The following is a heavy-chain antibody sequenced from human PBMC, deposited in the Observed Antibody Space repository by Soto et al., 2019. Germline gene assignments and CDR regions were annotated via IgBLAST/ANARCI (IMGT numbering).Heavy chain of an antibody. CDR2: IIPMLDLT. V-gene: IGHV1-69*02. D-gene: IGHD2-15*01. CDR3: ARGLGVVIAAGYFDL. Sequence: QVQLVQSGAEVRKPGSSVKVSCKASGGTFGRYPISWVRQAPGQGLEWMGRIIPMLDLTTYAPKFQGRVTMTADKSTTVAYMELPSLRSEDTAIYYCARGLGVVIAAGYFDLWGRGTPVTVSS. J-gene: IGHJ2*01. CDR1: GGTFGRYP.